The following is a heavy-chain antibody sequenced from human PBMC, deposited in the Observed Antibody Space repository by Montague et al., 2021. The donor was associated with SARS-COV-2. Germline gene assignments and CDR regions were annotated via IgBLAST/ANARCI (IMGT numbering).Heavy chain of an antibody. CDR1: GGSISSYY. J-gene: IGHJ4*02. D-gene: IGHD1-26*01. V-gene: IGHV4-59*01. CDR3: ARGMGGSYLYYFDY. Sequence: SETLSLTCTVSGGSISSYYWSWIRQPPGKGLEWIGYIYYGGSTNYNPSXXSRVTILVDMSKNQFSLKLSSVTAADMAVYYCARGMGGSYLYYFDYWGQGTLVTVSS. CDR2: IYYGGST.